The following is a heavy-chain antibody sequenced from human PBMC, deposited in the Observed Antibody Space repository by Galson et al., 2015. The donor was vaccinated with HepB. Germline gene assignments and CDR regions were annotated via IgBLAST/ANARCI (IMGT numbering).Heavy chain of an antibody. CDR2: ISNDGNKK. J-gene: IGHJ4*02. Sequence: SLRLSCAASGFTFGKSGMHWVRQAPGKGLEWVAAISNDGNKKYYADSVKGRFTISRDNSKNTLYLQMNSLGAEDTATYYCARRYGSAWNLGYWGQGTLVIVSS. V-gene: IGHV3-30*03. CDR1: GFTFGKSG. D-gene: IGHD6-19*01. CDR3: ARRYGSAWNLGY.